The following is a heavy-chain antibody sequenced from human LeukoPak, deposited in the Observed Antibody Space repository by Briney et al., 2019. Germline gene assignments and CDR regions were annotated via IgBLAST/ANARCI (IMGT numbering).Heavy chain of an antibody. CDR3: AKDNPLDY. J-gene: IGHJ4*02. Sequence: SGGSLRLSCAASGFTFSSYWMSWVRQAPGKGLEWVAFIRYDGNNKLYADSVKGRFTISRDNSKNTLYLHINSLRAEDTAVYYCAKDNPLDYWGQGTLVIVSS. D-gene: IGHD1-14*01. CDR2: IRYDGNNK. CDR1: GFTFSSYW. V-gene: IGHV3-30*02.